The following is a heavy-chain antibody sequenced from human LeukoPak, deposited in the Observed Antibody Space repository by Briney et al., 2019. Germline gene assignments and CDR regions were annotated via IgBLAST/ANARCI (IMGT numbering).Heavy chain of an antibody. D-gene: IGHD1-26*01. CDR2: INSGSTTI. CDR3: ARDMMGELTLDAFDI. J-gene: IGHJ3*02. CDR1: GFTFSTYS. Sequence: GGSLRLSCAASGFTFSTYSMNWVRQAPGKGLEWVSYINSGSTTIYYADSVKGRFTISRDNAKNSLYLQMNSLRAEDTAVYYCARDMMGELTLDAFDIWGQGTMVTVSS. V-gene: IGHV3-48*04.